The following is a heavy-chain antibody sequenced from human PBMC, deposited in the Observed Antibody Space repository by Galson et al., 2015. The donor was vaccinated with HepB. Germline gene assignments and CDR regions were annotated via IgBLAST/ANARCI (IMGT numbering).Heavy chain of an antibody. CDR2: ISYDGSNK. Sequence: SLRLSCAASGFTFSSYGMHWVRQAPGKGLEWVAVISYDGSNKYYADSVKGRFTISRDNSKNTLYPQMNSLRAEDTAVYYCAKAGNYYDSSVRGGMDVWGQGTTVTVSS. CDR3: AKAGNYYDSSVRGGMDV. D-gene: IGHD3-22*01. CDR1: GFTFSSYG. V-gene: IGHV3-30*18. J-gene: IGHJ6*02.